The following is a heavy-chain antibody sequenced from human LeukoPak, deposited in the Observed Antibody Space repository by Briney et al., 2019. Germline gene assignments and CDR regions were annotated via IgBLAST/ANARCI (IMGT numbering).Heavy chain of an antibody. Sequence: GGSLRLSCAASGFTFSSYSMNWVRQAPGKGLEWVSSISSSSSYIYYADSVKGRFTISRDNAKNSLYLQMNSLRAEDTAIYYCARGPAAIFGVVMESHADYWGQGTLVTVSS. CDR3: ARGPAAIFGVVMESHADY. CDR1: GFTFSSYS. D-gene: IGHD3-3*01. CDR2: ISSSSSYI. V-gene: IGHV3-21*06. J-gene: IGHJ4*02.